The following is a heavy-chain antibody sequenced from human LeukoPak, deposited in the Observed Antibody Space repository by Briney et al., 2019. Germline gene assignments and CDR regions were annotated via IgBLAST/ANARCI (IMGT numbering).Heavy chain of an antibody. CDR3: AKDSSSSWFGGDSK. J-gene: IGHJ4*02. CDR1: GFTFSSYG. CDR2: IWYDGSNK. V-gene: IGHV3-30*02. Sequence: GGSLRLSCAASGFTFSSYGMHWVRQAPGKGLEWVAVIWYDGSNKYYADSVKGRFTISRDNSKNTLYLQMNSLRAEDTAVYYCAKDSSSSWFGGDSKWGQGTLVTVSS. D-gene: IGHD6-13*01.